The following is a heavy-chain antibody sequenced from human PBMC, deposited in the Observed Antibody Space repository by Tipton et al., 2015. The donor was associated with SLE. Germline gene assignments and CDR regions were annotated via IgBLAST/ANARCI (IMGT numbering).Heavy chain of an antibody. CDR1: GFTFSSYG. CDR3: AKDLYSYGYGDAFDI. Sequence: SLRLSCAASGFTFSSYGMHWVRQAPGKGLEWVAFIRYDGSDKYYADSVKGRFTISRDNSKNTLYLQMNSLRAEDTAVYYCAKDLYSYGYGDAFDIWGQGKLVTVSS. D-gene: IGHD5-18*01. V-gene: IGHV3-30*02. J-gene: IGHJ3*02. CDR2: IRYDGSDK.